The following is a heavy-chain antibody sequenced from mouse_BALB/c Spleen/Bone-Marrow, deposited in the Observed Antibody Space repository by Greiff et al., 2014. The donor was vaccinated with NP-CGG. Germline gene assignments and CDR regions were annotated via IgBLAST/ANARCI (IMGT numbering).Heavy chain of an antibody. CDR1: GFNIKDTY. Sequence: EVQLQESGAELVMPGASVKLSCTASGFNIKDTYMHWVKQRPEQGLEWIGRIDPANGNTKYDPKFQGKATITADTSSNTAYLQLSSLTSEDTAVYYCATYYYGSSWGFAYWGQGTLVTVSA. J-gene: IGHJ3*01. CDR3: ATYYYGSSWGFAY. V-gene: IGHV14-3*02. D-gene: IGHD1-1*01. CDR2: IDPANGNT.